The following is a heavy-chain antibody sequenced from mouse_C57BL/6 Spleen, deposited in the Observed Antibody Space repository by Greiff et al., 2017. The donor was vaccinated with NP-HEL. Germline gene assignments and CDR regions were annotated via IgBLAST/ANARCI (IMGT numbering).Heavy chain of an antibody. J-gene: IGHJ2*01. V-gene: IGHV5-12*01. CDR3: ARQGYDYRFDY. D-gene: IGHD2-4*01. Sequence: EVQRVESGGGLVQPGGSLKLSCAASGFTFSDYYMYWVRQTPEKRLEWVAYISNGGGSTYYPDTVKGRFTISRDNAKNTLYLQMSRLKSEDTAMYYCARQGYDYRFDYWGQGTTLTVSS. CDR1: GFTFSDYY. CDR2: ISNGGGST.